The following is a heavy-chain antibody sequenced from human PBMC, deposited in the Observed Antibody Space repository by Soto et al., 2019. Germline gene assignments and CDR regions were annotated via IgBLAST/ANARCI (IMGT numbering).Heavy chain of an antibody. V-gene: IGHV3-23*01. D-gene: IGHD2-21*02. CDR1: GFTFSSYA. CDR3: ARDLSCGGDCYGNY. J-gene: IGHJ4*02. CDR2: ISGSGGST. Sequence: GGSLRRSCAASGFTFSSYAMSWVRQAPGKGLEWVSAISGSGGSTYYADSVRGRFTISRDNSKNTLYLQMNSLRAEDTAVYYCARDLSCGGDCYGNYWGQGTLVTVSS.